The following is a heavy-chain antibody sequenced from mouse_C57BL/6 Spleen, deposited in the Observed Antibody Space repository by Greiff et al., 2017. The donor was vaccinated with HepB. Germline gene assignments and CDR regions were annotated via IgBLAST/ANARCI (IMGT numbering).Heavy chain of an antibody. CDR1: GYTFTDYN. V-gene: IGHV1-22*01. CDR3: ARPLLGYFDV. CDR2: INPNNGGT. D-gene: IGHD2-12*01. J-gene: IGHJ1*03. Sequence: DVQLQESGPELVKPGASVKMSCKASGYTFTDYNMHWVKQSHGKSLEWIGYINPNNGGTSYNQKFKGKATLTVNKSSSTAYMELRSLTSEDSAVYYCARPLLGYFDVWGTGTTVTVSS.